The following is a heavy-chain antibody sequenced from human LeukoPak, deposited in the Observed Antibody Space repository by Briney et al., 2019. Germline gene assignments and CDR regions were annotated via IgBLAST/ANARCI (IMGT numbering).Heavy chain of an antibody. Sequence: SETLSLTCTVSGGSISSPYWSWIRQPPGKGLEWIGYIYYSGSTNYNPSLKSRVTISVDTSKNQFSLKLSSVTAADTAVYYCARLGFYGSGSYYLNAPDAFDIWGQGTMVTVSS. CDR2: IYYSGST. D-gene: IGHD3-10*01. CDR1: GGSISSPY. CDR3: ARLGFYGSGSYYLNAPDAFDI. J-gene: IGHJ3*02. V-gene: IGHV4-59*11.